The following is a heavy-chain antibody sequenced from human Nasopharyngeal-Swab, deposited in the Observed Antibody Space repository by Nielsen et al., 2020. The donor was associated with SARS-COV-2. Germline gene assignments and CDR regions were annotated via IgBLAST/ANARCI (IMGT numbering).Heavy chain of an antibody. Sequence: ASVKVSCKASGYTFTGYYMHWVRQAPGQGLEWMGWINPNSGGTNYAQKFQGRVTMTRDTSISTAYMELGRLRSDDTAVYYCARVRADRYSSSWDFDYWGQGTLVTVSS. V-gene: IGHV1-2*02. D-gene: IGHD6-13*01. CDR1: GYTFTGYY. CDR2: INPNSGGT. J-gene: IGHJ4*02. CDR3: ARVRADRYSSSWDFDY.